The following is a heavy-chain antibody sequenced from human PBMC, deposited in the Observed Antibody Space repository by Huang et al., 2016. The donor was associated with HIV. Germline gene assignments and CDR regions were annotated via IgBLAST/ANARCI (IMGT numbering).Heavy chain of an antibody. CDR1: RYNFAGYW. CDR3: ARRRRGGFDI. Sequence: EVQLVQSGAEVKRPGESLKISCKGSRYNFAGYWIGWVRQMPGKGLEWMGSIYFEDSDARYSPSLQGQVTIAADTSLYSSYLQWTSRRASNTAIFYCARRRRGGFDIWGQGTLVTVSS. V-gene: IGHV5-51*03. CDR2: IYFEDSDA. D-gene: IGHD2-15*01. J-gene: IGHJ3*02.